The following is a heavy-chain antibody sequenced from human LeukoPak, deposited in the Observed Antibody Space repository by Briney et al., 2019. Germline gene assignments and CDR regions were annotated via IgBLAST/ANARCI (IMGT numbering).Heavy chain of an antibody. J-gene: IGHJ3*02. CDR3: ARVAPSVWFGELGAFTM. V-gene: IGHV4-59*01. CDR2: IYYSGST. CDR1: GGSISSYY. D-gene: IGHD3-10*01. Sequence: SETLSFTCTVSGGSISSYYWSWIRQPPGKGLEWIGYIYYSGSTNYNPSLKSRVTISVDTSKNQSSLKLSSVTAADRAVNYCARVAPSVWFGELGAFTMGGQGTMVTVSS.